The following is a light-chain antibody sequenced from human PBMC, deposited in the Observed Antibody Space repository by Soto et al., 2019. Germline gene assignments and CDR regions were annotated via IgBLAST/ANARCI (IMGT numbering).Light chain of an antibody. J-gene: IGKJ1*01. Sequence: DIVLTHSPGPLSLSPGETATLSCRANQRVTSTVTTTYLTWYQHKPGQAPRLLIYGPSTRATGVPDRFSGSGSGTDFTLTIRRLEAEDFAFYYCQQYGGSPGTFGQGTKVEIK. CDR3: QQYGGSPGT. V-gene: IGKV3-20*01. CDR1: QRVTSTVTTTY. CDR2: GPS.